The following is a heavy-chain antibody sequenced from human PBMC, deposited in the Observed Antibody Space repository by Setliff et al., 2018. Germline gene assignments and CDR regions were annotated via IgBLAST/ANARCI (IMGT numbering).Heavy chain of an antibody. CDR3: ARVGSKPQFGWFDP. V-gene: IGHV3-74*03. D-gene: IGHD1-26*01. Sequence: GGSLRLSCVTSGFTFSTYWMHWVRQAPGQGLVWVARISTDGSSITYADSVKCRFTISSDNARNTLYMQMNSLTAEDTAVSYCARVGSKPQFGWFDPWGQGTLVTVS. CDR1: GFTFSTYW. CDR2: ISTDGSSI. J-gene: IGHJ5*02.